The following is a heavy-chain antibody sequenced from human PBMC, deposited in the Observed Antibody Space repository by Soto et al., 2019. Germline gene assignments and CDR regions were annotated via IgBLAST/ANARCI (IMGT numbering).Heavy chain of an antibody. CDR1: GFTFSSYS. J-gene: IGHJ3*02. Sequence: PGGSLRLSCAASGFTFSSYSMNWVRQAPGKGLEWVSYISSSSTIYYADSVKGRFTISRDNAKNSLYLQMNSLRDEDTAVYYCAREGHAWDIWGQGTMVTVSS. CDR2: ISSSSTI. V-gene: IGHV3-48*02. CDR3: AREGHAWDI.